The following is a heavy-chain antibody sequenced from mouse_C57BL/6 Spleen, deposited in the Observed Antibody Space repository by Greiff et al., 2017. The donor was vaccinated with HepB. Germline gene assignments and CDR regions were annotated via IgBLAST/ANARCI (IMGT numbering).Heavy chain of an antibody. CDR1: GYTFTSYW. CDR3: ARGITGPWFAY. Sequence: QVQLQQPGAELVRPGSSVKLSCKASGYTFTSYWMHWVKQRPIQGLEWIGNIDPSDSETHYNQKFKDKATLTVDKSSSTAYMQLSSLTSEDSAVYYCARGITGPWFAYWGQGTLVTVSA. CDR2: IDPSDSET. D-gene: IGHD4-1*01. V-gene: IGHV1-52*01. J-gene: IGHJ3*01.